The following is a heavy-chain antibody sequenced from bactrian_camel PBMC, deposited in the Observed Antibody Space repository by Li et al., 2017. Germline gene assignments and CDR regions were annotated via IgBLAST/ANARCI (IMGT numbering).Heavy chain of an antibody. D-gene: IGHD3*01. CDR1: GFSSDDYA. CDR3: VADAELLFYGASWYPRCPATDFAT. CDR2: ISTDGST. V-gene: IGHV3S55*01. Sequence: HVQLVESGGGSVQPGGTLKLSCTVSGFSSDDYAMGWYRQSPGNKCEMISTISTDGSTFYVDSVKGRFTISLDNTKTTMHLQMNGLKDEDTAVYYCVADAELLFYGASWYPRCPATDFATWGQGTQVTVS. J-gene: IGHJ6*01.